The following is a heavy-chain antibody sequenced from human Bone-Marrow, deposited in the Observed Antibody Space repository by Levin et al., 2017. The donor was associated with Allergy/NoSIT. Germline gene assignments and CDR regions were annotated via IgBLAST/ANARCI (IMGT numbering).Heavy chain of an antibody. V-gene: IGHV1-69*13. Sequence: GASVKVSCKASGDTFNNYAFSWVRQAPGQGLEWMGGIILLSGTVNYAQKLQGRVTISADGSTNTAYMELSSLRSEDTAVYYCASPHSGVHTPFDAYDVWGQGTLVTVSS. J-gene: IGHJ3*01. CDR2: IILLSGTV. CDR1: GDTFNNYA. D-gene: IGHD3-10*01. CDR3: ASPHSGVHTPFDAYDV.